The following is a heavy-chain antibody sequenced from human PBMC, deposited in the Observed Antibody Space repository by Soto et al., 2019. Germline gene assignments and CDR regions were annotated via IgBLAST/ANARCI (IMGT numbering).Heavy chain of an antibody. CDR2: INHSGST. V-gene: IGHV4-34*01. CDR3: ARGWGVNKYELRIQNDY. D-gene: IGHD2-2*01. J-gene: IGHJ4*02. Sequence: QVQLQQWGAGLLKPSETLSLTCAVYGGSFSGYYWSWIRQPPGKGLEWIGEINHSGSTNYNPSLKSRVTISVDTSKNQFSLKLSSVTAADTAVYYCARGWGVNKYELRIQNDYWGQGTLVTVSS. CDR1: GGSFSGYY.